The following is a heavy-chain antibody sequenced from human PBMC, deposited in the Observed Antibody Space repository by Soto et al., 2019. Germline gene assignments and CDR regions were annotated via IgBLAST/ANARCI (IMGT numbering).Heavy chain of an antibody. J-gene: IGHJ4*02. V-gene: IGHV4-31*03. Sequence: PSETLSLTCTVSGGSISSGGYYWSWIRQHPGKGLEWIGYIYYSGSTYYNPSLKSRVTISVDTSKNQFSLKLSSVTAADTAVYYCARNKVDTISPFFDYWGQGTLVTVSS. CDR1: GGSISSGGYY. CDR3: ARNKVDTISPFFDY. CDR2: IYYSGST. D-gene: IGHD5-12*01.